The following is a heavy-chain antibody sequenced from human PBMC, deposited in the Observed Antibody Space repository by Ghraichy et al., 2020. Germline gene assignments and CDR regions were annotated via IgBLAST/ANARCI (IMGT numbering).Heavy chain of an antibody. CDR1: GGSFSGYY. J-gene: IGHJ5*02. CDR2: INHSGST. Sequence: SQTLSLTCAVYGGSFSGYYWSWIRQPPGKGLEWIGEINHSGSTNYNPSLKSRVTISVDTSKNQFSLKLSSVTAADTAVYYCARSKRTLLYSSGFWFDPWGQGTLVTVSS. CDR3: ARSKRTLLYSSGFWFDP. V-gene: IGHV4-34*01. D-gene: IGHD6-19*01.